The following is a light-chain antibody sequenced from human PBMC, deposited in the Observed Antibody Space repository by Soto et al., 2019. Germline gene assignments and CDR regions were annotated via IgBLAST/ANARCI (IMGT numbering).Light chain of an antibody. V-gene: IGKV1-33*01. CDR1: QDIRNY. Sequence: DIRLTQSPSSLSASVGDRVTITCQASQDIRNYLNWYQQKPGRAPNLLIYDASNLKTGVPSRFSGSGSGTDFPFTISSLQPEDIATYYCQHYDHLPPLSFDEGTKVEIK. J-gene: IGKJ4*01. CDR2: DAS. CDR3: QHYDHLPPLS.